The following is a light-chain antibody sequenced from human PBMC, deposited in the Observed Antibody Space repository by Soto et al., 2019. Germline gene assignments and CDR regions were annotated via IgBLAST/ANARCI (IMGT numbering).Light chain of an antibody. Sequence: QSVLTQPASVSWSPGQSITIYCTGTSSDVGGYNYVSWYQQHPGKAPKLMIYEVSNRPSGVSNRFSGSKSGNTASLTISGLQAEDEADYYCSSYTSSSTYVFGTGTKVTGL. J-gene: IGLJ1*01. CDR2: EVS. CDR3: SSYTSSSTYV. V-gene: IGLV2-14*01. CDR1: SSDVGGYNY.